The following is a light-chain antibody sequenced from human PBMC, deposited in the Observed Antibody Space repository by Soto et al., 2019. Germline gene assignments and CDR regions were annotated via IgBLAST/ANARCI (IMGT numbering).Light chain of an antibody. CDR3: QQCGSSPS. J-gene: IGKJ1*01. CDR2: DTS. V-gene: IGKV3-20*01. Sequence: EIALTQSPGTLSLSPGERATLSCRASQSVSSSYLAWYQQKPGQAPRLLIYDTSSRATGIPDRFSGSGSGTDFTLAISRLEPEDFAVYYCQQCGSSPSSGQGTKVELK. CDR1: QSVSSSY.